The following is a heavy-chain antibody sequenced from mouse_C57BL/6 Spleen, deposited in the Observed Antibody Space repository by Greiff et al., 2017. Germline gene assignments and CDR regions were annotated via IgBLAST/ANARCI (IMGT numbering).Heavy chain of an antibody. CDR3: ARDDYGPD. V-gene: IGHV1-76*01. CDR2: IYPGSGNT. J-gene: IGHJ4*01. D-gene: IGHD2-4*01. CDR1: GYTFTDYY. Sequence: QVQLQQSGAELVRPGASVKLSCKASGYTFTDYYINWVKQRPGQGLEWIARIYPGSGNTYYNEKFKGKATLTAEKSSSTAYMQLSSLTSEDSAVYFCARDDYGPDWGQGTSVTVSS.